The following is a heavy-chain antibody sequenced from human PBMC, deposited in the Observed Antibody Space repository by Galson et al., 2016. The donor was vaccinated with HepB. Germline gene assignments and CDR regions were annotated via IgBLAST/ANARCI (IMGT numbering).Heavy chain of an antibody. V-gene: IGHV3-74*01. Sequence: SLRLSCAASGFTFNSYWMHWVRQAPGKGLVWVSRINTDGSETNYADSVKGRFTISRDNAKNTLYMQMNSLRAEDTAVYYCARESPTTAGAFDIWGQGTMVTVSS. CDR3: ARESPTTAGAFDI. J-gene: IGHJ3*02. D-gene: IGHD4-17*01. CDR1: GFTFNSYW. CDR2: INTDGSET.